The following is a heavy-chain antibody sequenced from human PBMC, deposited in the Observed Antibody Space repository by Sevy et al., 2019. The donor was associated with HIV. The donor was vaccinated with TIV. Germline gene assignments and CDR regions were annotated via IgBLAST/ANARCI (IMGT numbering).Heavy chain of an antibody. CDR3: ARGWLSTSSDFHYYYSMDV. D-gene: IGHD6-6*01. V-gene: IGHV3-7*01. Sequence: GGSLRLSCAASGFTFSRYWMSWVRQAPEKGLEWVAIIKYDGREKYYLDSVRSRFTISKDIAKNYLYLEMNILMGEDTAGYYCARGWLSTSSDFHYYYSMDVWGQGTTVTVSS. CDR2: IKYDGREK. J-gene: IGHJ6*02. CDR1: GFTFSRYW.